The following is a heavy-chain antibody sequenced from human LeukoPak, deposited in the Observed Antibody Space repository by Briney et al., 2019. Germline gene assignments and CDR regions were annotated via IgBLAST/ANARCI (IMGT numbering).Heavy chain of an antibody. CDR1: GFTFSSYS. D-gene: IGHD6-19*01. CDR3: ARARDSGWSIGRDYYYYMDV. J-gene: IGHJ6*03. Sequence: GGSLRLSCAASGFTFSSYSMNWVRQAPGKGLEWVSSISSSSSYIYYADSVKGRFTISRDNAKNSLYLQMNSLRAEDTAVYYCARARDSGWSIGRDYYYYMDVWGKGTTVTVSS. CDR2: ISSSSSYI. V-gene: IGHV3-21*01.